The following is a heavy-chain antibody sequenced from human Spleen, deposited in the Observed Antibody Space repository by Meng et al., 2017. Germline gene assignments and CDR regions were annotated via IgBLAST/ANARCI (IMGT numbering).Heavy chain of an antibody. D-gene: IGHD2-15*01. Sequence: GESLKISCAASGFTFSSYAMSWIRQAPGKGLEWVSAISGSGGSTYYADSVKGRFTISRDNAKNSLYLQMNSLRAEDTAVYYCARVLRVVVVAATTAPNDYWGQGTLVTVSS. V-gene: IGHV3-23*01. CDR3: ARVLRVVVVAATTAPNDY. CDR2: ISGSGGST. CDR1: GFTFSSYA. J-gene: IGHJ4*02.